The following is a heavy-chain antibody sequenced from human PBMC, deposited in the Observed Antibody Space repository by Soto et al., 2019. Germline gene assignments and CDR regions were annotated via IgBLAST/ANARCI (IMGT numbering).Heavy chain of an antibody. Sequence: EVQLVESGGGLVQPGGSLRLSCAASGFTFTDYWMHWVRQAPGKGLVWVSRIRGDWNSINNADSVRGRFIISRDNAKNTLYLQMSSLRVEDTAVYYCARGVRGHYGFDVWGQGTMVTVSS. CDR1: GFTFTDYW. CDR3: ARGVRGHYGFDV. V-gene: IGHV3-74*01. D-gene: IGHD3-10*01. J-gene: IGHJ3*01. CDR2: IRGDWNSI.